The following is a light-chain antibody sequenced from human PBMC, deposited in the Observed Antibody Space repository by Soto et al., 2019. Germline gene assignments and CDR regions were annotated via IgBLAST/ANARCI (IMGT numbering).Light chain of an antibody. CDR3: ISYTDRQSYL. Sequence: QSVLTQPASVSGSPGQSITIPCSGTSSDIGSYNHVAWYQQFPGKSPKLMIYAVSDRPSGVSDRFSGYKSGITASLTISGLQTEDEADYYCISYTDRQSYLFGTGTKVTVL. CDR2: AVS. V-gene: IGLV2-14*03. J-gene: IGLJ1*01. CDR1: SSDIGSYNH.